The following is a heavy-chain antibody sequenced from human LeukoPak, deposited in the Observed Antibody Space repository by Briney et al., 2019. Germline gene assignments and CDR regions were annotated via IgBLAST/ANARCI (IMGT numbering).Heavy chain of an antibody. CDR1: GYSFTSYW. Sequence: GESLKISCKGSGYSFTSYWIGWVRQMPGKGLEWMGIIYPGDSDTSYSPSFQGQVTISADKSISTAYLQWSSLKASDTAMYYCARFQRYSSSWYAYYYGMDVWGQGTTVTVSS. D-gene: IGHD6-13*01. CDR2: IYPGDSDT. J-gene: IGHJ6*02. CDR3: ARFQRYSSSWYAYYYGMDV. V-gene: IGHV5-51*01.